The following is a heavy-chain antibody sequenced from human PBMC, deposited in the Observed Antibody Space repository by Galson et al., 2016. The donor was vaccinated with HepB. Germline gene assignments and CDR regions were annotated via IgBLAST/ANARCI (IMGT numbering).Heavy chain of an antibody. CDR1: GYIFSTYW. V-gene: IGHV5-51*01. CDR2: FHPSDSDT. Sequence: QSGAEVKKPGESLKISCQASGYIFSTYWIAWVRQMPGKGLEWVGIFHPSDSDTKINPSFEGHVTMSVDKSISTAYLQWSSLKASDTAMYYCTRRPITILGVAISPDAFDVWGQGTMVTV. CDR3: TRRPITILGVAISPDAFDV. J-gene: IGHJ3*01. D-gene: IGHD3-3*01.